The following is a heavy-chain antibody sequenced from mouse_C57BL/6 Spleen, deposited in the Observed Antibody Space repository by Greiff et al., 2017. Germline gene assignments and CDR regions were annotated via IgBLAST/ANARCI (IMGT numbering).Heavy chain of an antibody. J-gene: IGHJ1*03. D-gene: IGHD2-3*01. V-gene: IGHV1-72*01. Sequence: QVQLQQSGAELVKPGASVKLSCKASGYTFTSYWMHWVKQRPGRGLERIGRIDPNSGGTKYNEKFQSKATLTVDKPSSTAYMQLSSLTSEDSAVYYCAREGIYDGYWGYFDVWGTGTTVTVSS. CDR2: IDPNSGGT. CDR1: GYTFTSYW. CDR3: AREGIYDGYWGYFDV.